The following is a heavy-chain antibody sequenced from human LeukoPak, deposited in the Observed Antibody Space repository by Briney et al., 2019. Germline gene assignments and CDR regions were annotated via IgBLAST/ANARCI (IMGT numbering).Heavy chain of an antibody. J-gene: IGHJ4*02. CDR1: GYTFTGYY. D-gene: IGHD5-18*01. CDR3: ARTVDSYGYGSSFQDY. V-gene: IGHV1-2*02. CDR2: INPNSSVT. Sequence: ASVKVSCKASGYTFTGYYIHWVRQAPGQGLEWMGWINPNSSVTNYAQKFQGGVTMTSDTSISTAYMDLSRLKSDDTAVYYCARTVDSYGYGSSFQDYWGQGTLVTVSS.